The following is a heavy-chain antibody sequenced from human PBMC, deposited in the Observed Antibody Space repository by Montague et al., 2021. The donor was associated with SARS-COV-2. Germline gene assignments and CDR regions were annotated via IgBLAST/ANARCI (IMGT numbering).Heavy chain of an antibody. Sequence: SETLSLTCAVYGGSFSGYYWNWVRQPPGKGLEWIGIINHGGSSXXXQSXXVRVTISVDTSKNQFSLKLSSVTAAATAVYYCAIPMVRGFSSAFDIWGQGTRVTVP. D-gene: IGHD3-10*01. CDR1: GGSFSGYY. J-gene: IGHJ3*02. CDR3: AIPMVRGFSSAFDI. CDR2: INHGGSS. V-gene: IGHV4-34*01.